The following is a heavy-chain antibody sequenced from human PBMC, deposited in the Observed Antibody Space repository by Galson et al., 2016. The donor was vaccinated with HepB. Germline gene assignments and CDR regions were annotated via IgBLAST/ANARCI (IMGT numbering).Heavy chain of an antibody. Sequence: SLRLSCAASGFSFSDYYMSWLRQAPGKGLEWVSYIIGSGSTISYADSVKGRFTISRDNAKNSLFLQMNSLRAEDTAVYFCSRGIAAAGWVAFDIWGQGTMVTVSS. D-gene: IGHD6-13*01. CDR3: SRGIAAAGWVAFDI. V-gene: IGHV3-11*04. CDR2: IIGSGSTI. J-gene: IGHJ3*02. CDR1: GFSFSDYY.